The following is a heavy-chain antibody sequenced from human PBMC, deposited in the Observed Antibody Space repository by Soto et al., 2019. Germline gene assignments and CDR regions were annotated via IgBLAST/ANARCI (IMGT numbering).Heavy chain of an antibody. CDR2: ISYDGSNK. CDR3: ARDLESRDGYNYAFDY. J-gene: IGHJ4*02. D-gene: IGHD5-12*01. V-gene: IGHV3-30*03. CDR1: GFTFSSYG. Sequence: QVQLVESGGGVVQPGRSLRLSCAASGFTFSSYGMHWVRQAPGKGLEWVAVISYDGSNKYYADSVKGRFTISRDNSKNTLYLQMNSLRAEDTAVYYCARDLESRDGYNYAFDYWGQGTLVTVSS.